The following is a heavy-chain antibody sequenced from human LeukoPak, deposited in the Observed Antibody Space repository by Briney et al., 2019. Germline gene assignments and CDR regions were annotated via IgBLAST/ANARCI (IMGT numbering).Heavy chain of an antibody. Sequence: SETLSLTCDVYGGSYSGYFWSWIRQPPGKGLEWIGEINDSGTTNFNPSLKSRVTVSVDTAKKQFSLKLSSVTAADTAVYYCAIDYSGNSAAFDIWGQGTTVTVSS. CDR3: AIDYSGNSAAFDI. D-gene: IGHD4-23*01. V-gene: IGHV4-34*01. CDR2: INDSGTT. CDR1: GGSYSGYF. J-gene: IGHJ3*02.